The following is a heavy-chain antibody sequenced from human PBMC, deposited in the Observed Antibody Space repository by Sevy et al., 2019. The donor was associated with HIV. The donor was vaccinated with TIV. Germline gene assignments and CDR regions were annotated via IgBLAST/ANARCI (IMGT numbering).Heavy chain of an antibody. CDR3: AREDVDTYAFDY. J-gene: IGHJ4*02. CDR2: ISYDGSNK. D-gene: IGHD5-18*01. Sequence: GGSLRLSCAASGFTFSSYAMHWVRQAPGKGLEWVAVISYDGSNKYYADSVKGRFTISRDNSKNTLYLQMNSLRAEDTAVYYGAREDVDTYAFDYWGQGTLVTVSS. CDR1: GFTFSSYA. V-gene: IGHV3-30-3*01.